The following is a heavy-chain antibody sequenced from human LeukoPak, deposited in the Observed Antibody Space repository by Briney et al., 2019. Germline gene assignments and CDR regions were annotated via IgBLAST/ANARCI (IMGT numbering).Heavy chain of an antibody. Sequence: ASVKVSCKASGYTFTSYDINWVRQATGQGLEWMGWMNPNSGNTDYAQKFQGRVTMTRDTSISTAYMELSRLRSDDTAVYYCAREIVGGCYYDSSGPDYWGQGTLVTVSS. CDR1: GYTFTSYD. J-gene: IGHJ4*02. CDR3: AREIVGGCYYDSSGPDY. V-gene: IGHV1-8*01. D-gene: IGHD3-22*01. CDR2: MNPNSGNT.